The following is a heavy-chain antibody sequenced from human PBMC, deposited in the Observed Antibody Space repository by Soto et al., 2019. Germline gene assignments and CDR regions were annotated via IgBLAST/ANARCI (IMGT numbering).Heavy chain of an antibody. CDR3: AREASGSDYYYYGMDV. D-gene: IGHD1-26*01. V-gene: IGHV3-30*04. CDR2: ISYDGSKK. J-gene: IGHJ6*02. Sequence: GGSLRLSCAASGFTFSSYSMHWVRQAPGKGLEWVAVISYDGSKKYYADSGKGRFTIASDNYKNTLYLQMNSLRAEDTAVYYGAREASGSDYYYYGMDVWGQGTTVTVSS. CDR1: GFTFSSYS.